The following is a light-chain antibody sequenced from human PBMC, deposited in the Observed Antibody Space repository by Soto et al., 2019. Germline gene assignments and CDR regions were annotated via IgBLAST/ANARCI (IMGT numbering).Light chain of an antibody. J-gene: IGKJ4*01. CDR2: GAS. CDR3: QQYGSSPPLN. Sequence: EIVLTQSPGTLSLSPGERATLSCRASQSVTSNYLAWYQQKPGQDPRLLIYGASSRATGVPDRFSGSGSGTDFTLTISKMEPEDFALYYCQQYGSSPPLNFGGGTKVEIK. CDR1: QSVTSNY. V-gene: IGKV3-20*01.